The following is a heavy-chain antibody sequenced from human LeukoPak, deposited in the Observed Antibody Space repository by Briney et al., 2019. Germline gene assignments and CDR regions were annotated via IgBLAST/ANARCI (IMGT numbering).Heavy chain of an antibody. CDR1: GFTFSSYD. Sequence: GGPLRLSCAASGFTFSSYDMHWVRQATGKGLEWVSAIGTAGDTYYPGSVKGRFTISRENAKNSLYLQMNSLRAGDTAVYYCARGRGYSGYLDYWGQGTLVTASS. J-gene: IGHJ4*02. D-gene: IGHD5-12*01. V-gene: IGHV3-13*01. CDR2: IGTAGDT. CDR3: ARGRGYSGYLDY.